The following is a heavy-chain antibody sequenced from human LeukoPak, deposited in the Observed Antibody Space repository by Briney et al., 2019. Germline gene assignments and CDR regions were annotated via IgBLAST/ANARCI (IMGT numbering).Heavy chain of an antibody. J-gene: IGHJ6*02. Sequence: SGPALVKPTQTLTLTCTCSGFSLSTSGMCVSWIRQPPGKALEWLALIDWDDDKYYSTSLKTRLTISKDTSKNQVVLTMTNMDPVDTATYYCARTNGSPKAYYYGMDVWGQGTTVTVSS. V-gene: IGHV2-70*01. D-gene: IGHD1-26*01. CDR2: IDWDDDK. CDR3: ARTNGSPKAYYYGMDV. CDR1: GFSLSTSGMC.